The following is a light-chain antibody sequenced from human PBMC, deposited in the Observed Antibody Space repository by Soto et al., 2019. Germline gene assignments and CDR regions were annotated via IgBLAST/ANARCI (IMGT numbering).Light chain of an antibody. CDR2: RDD. Sequence: QSVLTQPPSASGTPGQRVTISCSGSSSNIGGNYVYFYQQLPGTAPKLLIYRDDQRPSGVPDRFSGSKSGTSASLAISGLRSEDEADYYCAAWDDSLSGVIFGGGTKVTVL. CDR1: SSNIGGNY. J-gene: IGLJ2*01. V-gene: IGLV1-47*01. CDR3: AAWDDSLSGVI.